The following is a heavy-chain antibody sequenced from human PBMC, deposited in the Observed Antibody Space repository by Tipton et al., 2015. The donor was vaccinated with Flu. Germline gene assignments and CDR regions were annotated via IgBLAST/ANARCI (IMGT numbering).Heavy chain of an antibody. CDR3: ARYEDSQVDAFDI. Sequence: TLSLTCTVSGGSISSGSYYWSWIRQPAGKGLEWIGRIYTSGSTNYNPSLKSRVTMSVDTSKNQFSLKLSSVTAADTAVYYCARYEDSQVDAFDIWCQGTMVTVSS. CDR1: GGSISSGSYY. D-gene: IGHD2-15*01. CDR2: IYTSGST. J-gene: IGHJ3*02. V-gene: IGHV4-61*02.